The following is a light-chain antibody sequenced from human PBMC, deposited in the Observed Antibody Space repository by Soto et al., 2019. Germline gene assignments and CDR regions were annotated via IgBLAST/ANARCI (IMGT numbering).Light chain of an antibody. CDR1: NTDIGRFNY. CDR3: SSYTGSSTLAI. CDR2: EVT. Sequence: QSVLTQPASVSGSPGQSITISCTGTNTDIGRFNYVSWYQQHPGKAPKLIIFEVTNRPSGVSDRFSASKSDRTASLTISGLQPEDEADYFCSSYTGSSTLAIFGGGTKLTAL. V-gene: IGLV2-14*01. J-gene: IGLJ2*01.